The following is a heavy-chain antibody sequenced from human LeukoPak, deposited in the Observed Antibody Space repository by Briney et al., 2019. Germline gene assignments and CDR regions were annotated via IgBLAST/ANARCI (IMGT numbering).Heavy chain of an antibody. CDR1: GFTFSSYA. J-gene: IGHJ4*02. D-gene: IGHD3-10*01. CDR3: AKSMVRGVIIFPFAY. Sequence: EGSLRLSCAASGFTFSSYAMTWVRQAPGKGLEWVSTISGSGGSTYYADSVKGRFSISRDNPKNTLYLQMNSLRAEDTAVYYCAKSMVRGVIIFPFAYWGQGTLVTVSS. V-gene: IGHV3-23*01. CDR2: ISGSGGST.